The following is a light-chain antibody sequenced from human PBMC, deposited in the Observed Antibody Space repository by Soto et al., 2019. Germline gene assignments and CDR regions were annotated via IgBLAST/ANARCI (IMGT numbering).Light chain of an antibody. V-gene: IGKV3-20*01. CDR2: GTS. CDR1: QRVSSRY. J-gene: IGKJ2*01. Sequence: EGVLPQSPGTLSLSPGERVTLSCRASQRVSSRYLAWYQQKPGQAPRLLIYGTSTRATGVPDRFSGSGSGTDFTLTISRLEPEDFAVYYCQQYGSSPPYTFGQGTKLEIK. CDR3: QQYGSSPPYT.